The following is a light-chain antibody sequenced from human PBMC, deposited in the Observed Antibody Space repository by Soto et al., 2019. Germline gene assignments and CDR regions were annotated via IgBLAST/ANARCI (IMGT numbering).Light chain of an antibody. J-gene: IGKJ4*01. CDR1: LSITSY. CDR3: QQYDNLPLT. Sequence: DIQMTQSPSSLSASVGDRVTITCRASLSITSYLSWYNQKPGKVPKIMIYDASNLETGVPSRFSGSGSGTDFTFTISSLQPEDIETYYCQQYDNLPLTFGGGTKVDIK. CDR2: DAS. V-gene: IGKV1-33*01.